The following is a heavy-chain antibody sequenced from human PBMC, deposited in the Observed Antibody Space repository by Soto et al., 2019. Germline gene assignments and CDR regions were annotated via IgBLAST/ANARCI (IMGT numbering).Heavy chain of an antibody. J-gene: IGHJ4*02. CDR1: GFTFSSYA. CDR3: ANSRYGDYLADY. V-gene: IGHV3-23*01. D-gene: IGHD4-17*01. CDR2: ISGSGGST. Sequence: GGSLRLSCTASGFTFSSYAMSWVRQAPGKGLEWVSAISGSGGSTYYADSVKGRFTISRDNSKNTLYLQMNSLRAEDTAVYYCANSRYGDYLADYWGQGTLVTVSS.